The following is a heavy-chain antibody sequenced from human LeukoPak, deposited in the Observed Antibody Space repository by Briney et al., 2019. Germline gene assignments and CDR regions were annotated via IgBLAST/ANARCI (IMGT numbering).Heavy chain of an antibody. CDR3: ARDRRGYSGYTNYYYYYGMDV. J-gene: IGHJ6*02. Sequence: GASVKVSCKVSGYTLTELSMHWVRQAPGKGLEWMGGFDPEDGETIYAQKFQGRVTMTRDTSISTAYMELSRLRSDDTAVYYCARDRRGYSGYTNYYYYYGMDVWGQGTTVTVSS. D-gene: IGHD5-12*01. V-gene: IGHV1-24*01. CDR1: GYTLTELS. CDR2: FDPEDGET.